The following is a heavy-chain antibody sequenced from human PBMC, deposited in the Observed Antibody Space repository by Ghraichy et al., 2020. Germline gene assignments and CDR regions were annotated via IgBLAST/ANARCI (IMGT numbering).Heavy chain of an antibody. Sequence: GGSLRLSCAASGFTVNSNYMSWVRQAPGKGLEWVSVIYRGDNTYYADSVKGRFTISRDNSKNTLYLQMNSLRVDDTAVYYCARDSSGYYSPFYWGQGTLVTVTS. CDR1: GFTVNSNY. V-gene: IGHV3-66*01. CDR2: IYRGDNT. CDR3: ARDSSGYYSPFY. J-gene: IGHJ4*02. D-gene: IGHD3-22*01.